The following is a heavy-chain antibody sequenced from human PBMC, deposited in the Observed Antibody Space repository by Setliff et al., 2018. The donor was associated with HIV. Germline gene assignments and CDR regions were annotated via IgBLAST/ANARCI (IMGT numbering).Heavy chain of an antibody. J-gene: IGHJ4*02. D-gene: IGHD2-21*02. V-gene: IGHV1-18*01. Sequence: ASVKVSCKASGYRFTTYGLSWVRQAPGQGLEWMGWISPHSGDTKYAQKVQGKVTMTTDTSTGTSYMELRSLRSDGTAVYYCARGDGMGPVVVTAMFDYWGQGTLVTSPQ. CDR1: GYRFTTYG. CDR2: ISPHSGDT. CDR3: ARGDGMGPVVVTAMFDY.